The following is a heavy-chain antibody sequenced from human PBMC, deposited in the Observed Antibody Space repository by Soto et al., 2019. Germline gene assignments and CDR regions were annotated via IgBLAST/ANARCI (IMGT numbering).Heavy chain of an antibody. CDR1: GYTFTSYA. V-gene: IGHV1-3*01. CDR2: INAGNCNT. CDR3: ARELITFGGVISEGSDY. J-gene: IGHJ4*02. D-gene: IGHD3-16*02. Sequence: ASVKVSCKASGYTFTSYAMHWVRQAPGQRLEWMGWINAGNCNTKYSQKFQGRVTITRDTSASTAYMELSSLRSEDTAVYYCARELITFGGVISEGSDYWGQGTLVTVSS.